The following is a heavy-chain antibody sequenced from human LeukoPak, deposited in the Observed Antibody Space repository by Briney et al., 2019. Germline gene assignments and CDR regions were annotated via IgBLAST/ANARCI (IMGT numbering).Heavy chain of an antibody. D-gene: IGHD3-16*01. CDR1: GYTFTSYG. V-gene: IGHV1-8*02. Sequence: GASVKVSCKASGYTFTSYGISWVRQAPGQGLEWMGWMNPNSGNTGYAQKFQGRVTMTRNTSISTAYMELSSLRSEDTAVYYCARSFGDLTGYWGQGTLVTVSS. J-gene: IGHJ4*02. CDR3: ARSFGDLTGY. CDR2: MNPNSGNT.